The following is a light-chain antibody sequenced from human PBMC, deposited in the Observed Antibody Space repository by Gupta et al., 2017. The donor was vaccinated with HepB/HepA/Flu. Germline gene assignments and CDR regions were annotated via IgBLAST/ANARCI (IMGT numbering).Light chain of an antibody. CDR2: RDS. V-gene: IGLV3-9*01. Sequence: SYELTQPLSVSVALGQTARITCGGNNIGSKNVHWYQQEPGQAPVLVIYRDSNRPSGIPERFSCSNSGNTATLTISRAQAGDEADYYCQVWDSSTEDVVFGGGTKLTVL. J-gene: IGLJ2*01. CDR1: NIGSKN. CDR3: QVWDSSTEDVV.